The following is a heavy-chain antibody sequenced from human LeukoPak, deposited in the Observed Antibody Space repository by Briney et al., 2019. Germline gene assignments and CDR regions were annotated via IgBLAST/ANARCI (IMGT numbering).Heavy chain of an antibody. CDR2: ISAYNGNT. CDR1: GYTFTSYG. Sequence: GASVKVSCKASGYTFTSYGIGWVRQAPGQGLEWMGWISAYNGNTNYAQKLQGRVTMTTDTSTSTAYMELRSLRSDDTAVYYCARDRGYSGYDYYYYGMDVWGQGTTVTVSS. V-gene: IGHV1-18*01. J-gene: IGHJ6*02. D-gene: IGHD5-12*01. CDR3: ARDRGYSGYDYYYYGMDV.